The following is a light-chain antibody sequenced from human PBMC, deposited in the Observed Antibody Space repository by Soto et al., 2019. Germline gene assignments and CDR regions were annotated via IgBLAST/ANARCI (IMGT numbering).Light chain of an antibody. CDR2: DVS. CDR3: SSYTSSSIYV. J-gene: IGLJ1*01. V-gene: IGLV2-14*01. Sequence: QSALTQPASVSGSPGQSITISCTGTSSDVGGYNYVSWYQQHPGKAPKLMIYDVSNRPSGVSNRFSGSKSGNTASLTISGLQAEDEADYYCSSYTSSSIYVFGTGTK. CDR1: SSDVGGYNY.